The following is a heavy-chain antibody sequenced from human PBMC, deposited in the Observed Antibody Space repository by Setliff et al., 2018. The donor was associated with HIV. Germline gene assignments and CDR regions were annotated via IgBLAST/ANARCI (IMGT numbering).Heavy chain of an antibody. CDR1: GYTFTSYD. CDR3: VADPSISMVRGLILGSTFDI. Sequence: ASVKVSCKASGYTFTSYDINWVRQATGQGLEWMGWMNPNSGNTGYAQKFQGRVTMTRNTSISTAYMELSSLRSEDTAVYYCVADPSISMVRGLILGSTFDIWGQGTMVTV. J-gene: IGHJ3*02. V-gene: IGHV1-8*01. CDR2: MNPNSGNT. D-gene: IGHD3-10*01.